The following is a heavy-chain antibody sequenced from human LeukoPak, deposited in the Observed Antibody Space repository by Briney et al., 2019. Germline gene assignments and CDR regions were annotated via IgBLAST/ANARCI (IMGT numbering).Heavy chain of an antibody. CDR1: GFTFSSYA. V-gene: IGHV3-30*02. D-gene: IGHD2-8*01. Sequence: GGSLRLSCAASGFTFSSYAMHWVRQAPGKGLEWASFIRYDGSNKFYADSVKGRFAISRDTSKNTLYLQMNSLRTEDSAMYYCAKAGYCATAGCPDYYYMDVWGRGTTVTVSS. CDR2: IRYDGSNK. J-gene: IGHJ6*03. CDR3: AKAGYCATAGCPDYYYMDV.